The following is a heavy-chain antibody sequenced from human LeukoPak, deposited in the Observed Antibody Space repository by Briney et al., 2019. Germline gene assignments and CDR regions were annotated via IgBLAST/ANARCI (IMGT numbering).Heavy chain of an antibody. Sequence: SETLSLTCTVSADSSSTSNYYWGWLRQPPGTGLEWIGSVYYTGRTYDNPFLKSRVTISVDTSKNQCSLKLNSVTAADTAVYYCATTPHYEGGGFDIWGQGTMVTVSS. D-gene: IGHD3-16*01. CDR1: ADSSSTSNYY. J-gene: IGHJ3*02. CDR2: VYYTGRT. CDR3: ATTPHYEGGGFDI. V-gene: IGHV4-39*01.